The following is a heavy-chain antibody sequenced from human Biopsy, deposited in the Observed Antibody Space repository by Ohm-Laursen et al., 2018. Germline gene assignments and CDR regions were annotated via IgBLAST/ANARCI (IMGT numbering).Heavy chain of an antibody. Sequence: SLRLSCTASGFTFSDHYMEWVRQAPGRGLEWLSYISGSGVTKMYAGSVKGRFTVSRDNAKNSLYLEMNNLTVEDTAVYYCATDGAGSYNENWGQGTLVSVSS. CDR3: ATDGAGSYNEN. CDR1: GFTFSDHY. J-gene: IGHJ4*02. D-gene: IGHD3-10*01. CDR2: ISGSGVTK. V-gene: IGHV3-11*01.